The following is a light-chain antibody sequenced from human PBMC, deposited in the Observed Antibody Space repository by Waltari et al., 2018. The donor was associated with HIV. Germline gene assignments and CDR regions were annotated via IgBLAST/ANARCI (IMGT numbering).Light chain of an antibody. CDR1: QSISASQ. J-gene: IGKJ5*01. CDR2: GAS. Sequence: EIVLTQSPDTLSVSPGQSATLPCRARQSISASQLAWYQQKPGQAPRLVIYGASTRATGIPDRFSGSGSGTDFALTISRLEPEDSAVFYCQQYGRSPITFGLGTRLEIK. CDR3: QQYGRSPIT. V-gene: IGKV3-20*01.